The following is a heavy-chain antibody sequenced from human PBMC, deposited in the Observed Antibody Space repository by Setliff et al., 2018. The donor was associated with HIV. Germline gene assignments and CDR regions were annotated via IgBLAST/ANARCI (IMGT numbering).Heavy chain of an antibody. Sequence: PSETLSLTCAVFGGSFTDYYWIWIRQPPGKGLEWIGEINHSGSTHYNPSLKSRFIISVDTSKNQFSLKVNSMTAADTAVYYCARGARLLAAYSDRWDYSYMAVWGKGTTVTVSS. V-gene: IGHV4-34*01. D-gene: IGHD1-26*01. CDR1: GGSFTDYY. CDR3: ARGARLLAAYSDRWDYSYMAV. J-gene: IGHJ6*03. CDR2: INHSGST.